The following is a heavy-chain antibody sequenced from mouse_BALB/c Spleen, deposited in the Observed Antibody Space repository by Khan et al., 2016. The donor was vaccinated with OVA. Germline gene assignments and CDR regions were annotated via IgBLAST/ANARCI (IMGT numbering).Heavy chain of an antibody. D-gene: IGHD2-4*01. CDR3: ARNYDYDEGLAY. CDR2: IWSGGST. V-gene: IGHV2-2*02. CDR1: GFSLTSYG. Sequence: QVQLKHSGPGLVQPSQSLSITCTVSGFSLTSYGIHWVRQSPGKGLEWLGVIWSGGSTDYNVVFISRLNINKDNSKSQVFFKMNSLQANDTAIYYCARNYDYDEGLAYWGQGTLVTVSA. J-gene: IGHJ3*01.